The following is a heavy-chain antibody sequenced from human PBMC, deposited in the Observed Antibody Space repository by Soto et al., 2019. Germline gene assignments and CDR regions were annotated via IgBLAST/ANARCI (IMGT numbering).Heavy chain of an antibody. D-gene: IGHD3-16*02. CDR2: IYYSGST. CDR1: GGSISSSSYY. Sequence: SETLSLTCTVSGGSISSSSYYWGWIRQPPGKGLEWIGSIYYSGSTYYNPSLKSRVTISVDTSKNQFSLKLSSVTAADTAVYYCARLLVSEVSVYYYYGMDVWGQGTTVTVSS. CDR3: ARLLVSEVSVYYYYGMDV. J-gene: IGHJ6*02. V-gene: IGHV4-39*01.